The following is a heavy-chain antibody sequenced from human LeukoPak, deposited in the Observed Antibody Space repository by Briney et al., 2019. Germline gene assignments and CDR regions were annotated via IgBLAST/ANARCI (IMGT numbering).Heavy chain of an antibody. J-gene: IGHJ6*02. CDR1: GFTFGSYW. CDR3: ARAMDV. V-gene: IGHV3-7*03. Sequence: LAGGSLRLSCAASGFTFGSYWMTWVRQAPGKGLEWVANIKQDGSEKYYVDSVKGRFTISRDNAQNSLYLQMNSLRAEDTAVYYCARAMDVWGQGTTVTVSS. CDR2: IKQDGSEK.